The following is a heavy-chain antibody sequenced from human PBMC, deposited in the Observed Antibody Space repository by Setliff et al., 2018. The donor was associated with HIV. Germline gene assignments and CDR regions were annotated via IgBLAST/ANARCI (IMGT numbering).Heavy chain of an antibody. D-gene: IGHD3-10*01. CDR1: GGTFSNYA. J-gene: IGHJ6*03. CDR2: IIPFFHSQ. V-gene: IGHV1-69*13. Sequence: SVKVSCKAFGGTFSNYAFSWVREAPGQGLEWMGGIIPFFHSQNYAQRFRGRLTITADEFTTTAYMELGSLRAEDTAVYYCARNAPVSGELLESYYYYYVDVWGKGTTVTVSS. CDR3: ARNAPVSGELLESYYYYYVDV.